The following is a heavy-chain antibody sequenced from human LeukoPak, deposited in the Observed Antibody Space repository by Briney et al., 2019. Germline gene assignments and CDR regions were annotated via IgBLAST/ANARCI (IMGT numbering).Heavy chain of an antibody. D-gene: IGHD3-16*01. J-gene: IGHJ4*02. Sequence: GGSLRLSCAASGFAFSDHYMDWVRQAAGKGLEWVGRIRNKANSYTTEYAASVKGRFTISRDDSKNSLYLQMNSLKTEDTAVYYCAQSGSYAAFDYWGQGTLVTVSS. CDR3: AQSGSYAAFDY. CDR1: GFAFSDHY. CDR2: IRNKANSYTT. V-gene: IGHV3-72*01.